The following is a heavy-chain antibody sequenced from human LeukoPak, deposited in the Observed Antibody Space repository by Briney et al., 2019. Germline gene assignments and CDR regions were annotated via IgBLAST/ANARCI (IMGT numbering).Heavy chain of an antibody. Sequence: GSLRLSCAASGFTFGSYEMNWVRQAPGKGLEWVSYISSSGSTIYYADSVKGRFTISRGNAKNSLYLQMNSLRAEDTAVYYCARVRRIIAAVGTGTRKENWFDPWGQGTLVTVSS. CDR2: ISSSGSTI. CDR3: ARVRRIIAAVGTGTRKENWFDP. D-gene: IGHD6-13*01. V-gene: IGHV3-48*03. J-gene: IGHJ5*02. CDR1: GFTFGSYE.